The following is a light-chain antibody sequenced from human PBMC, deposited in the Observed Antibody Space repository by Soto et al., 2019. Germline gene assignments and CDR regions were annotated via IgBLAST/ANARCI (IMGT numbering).Light chain of an antibody. CDR3: SSYTGISTQV. CDR2: GVN. CDR1: SSDVGGYDY. J-gene: IGLJ3*02. V-gene: IGLV2-14*01. Sequence: QSALTQPASVSGSPGQSITISCTGTSSDVGGYDYVSWYQQHPGKVPKLIIYGVNSRPSGISYRFSGFKSGNTASLTISGLQAEDEADYYCSSYTGISTQVFGGGTKLTVL.